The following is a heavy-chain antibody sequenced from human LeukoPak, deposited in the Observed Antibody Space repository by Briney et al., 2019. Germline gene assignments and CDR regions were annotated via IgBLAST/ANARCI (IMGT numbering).Heavy chain of an antibody. CDR1: GFTFNNYN. D-gene: IGHD3-3*01. CDR3: ARDPYNGYYGDDYYYYMDV. J-gene: IGHJ6*03. CDR2: ITRDSIYT. V-gene: IGHV3-21*01. Sequence: GGSPRLSCAASGFTFNNYNMNWVRQTPGKGLEWVSSITRDSIYTFYADSVRGRFTISRDNAKNSLSLQMNSLRAEDTAVYYCARDPYNGYYGDDYYYYMDVWGKGTTVTISS.